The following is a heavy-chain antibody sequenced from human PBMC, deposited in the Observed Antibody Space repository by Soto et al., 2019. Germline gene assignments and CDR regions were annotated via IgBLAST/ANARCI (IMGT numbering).Heavy chain of an antibody. CDR3: AIMDSSVYYRIDS. D-gene: IGHD3-22*01. J-gene: IGHJ4*02. CDR1: GGSISSGGYY. Sequence: SSETLSLTCTVSGGSISSGGYYWSWIRQHPGKGLEWIGYIYYTGRTDYNPSLKGRVTISVDTSKIHFFLNLRSVTSADTAVYYCAIMDSSVYYRIDSWGQGTLVTVSS. V-gene: IGHV4-61*03. CDR2: IYYTGRT.